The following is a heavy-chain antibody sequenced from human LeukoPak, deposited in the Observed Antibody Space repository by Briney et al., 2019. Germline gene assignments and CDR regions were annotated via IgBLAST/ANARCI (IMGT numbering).Heavy chain of an antibody. J-gene: IGHJ4*02. CDR3: ARSPPKQALDY. CDR2: ISSSSSYI. CDR1: VFTFSSYA. V-gene: IGHV3-21*01. Sequence: GGSLRLSCAASVFTFSSYAMTWVRQAPGKGLEWVSSISSSSSYIYYADSVKGRFTISRDNAKNSLYLQMNSLRVEDTAVYYCARSPPKQALDYWGQGTLVTVSS.